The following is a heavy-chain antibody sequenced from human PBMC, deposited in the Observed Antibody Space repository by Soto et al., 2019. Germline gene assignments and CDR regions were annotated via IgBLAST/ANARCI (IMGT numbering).Heavy chain of an antibody. J-gene: IGHJ2*01. CDR2: IIPIFGTA. CDR3: ARSAAGIAASEDYWYFDL. D-gene: IGHD6-13*01. Sequence: QVQLVQSGAEVKKPGSSVKVSCKASGGTFSSYAISWVRQAPGQGLEWMGGIIPIFGTASYAQKYQGRVTITADKSTSTAYMELSSLSSEDTAVYYCARSAAGIAASEDYWYFDLWGRGTLVTVSS. V-gene: IGHV1-69*06. CDR1: GGTFSSYA.